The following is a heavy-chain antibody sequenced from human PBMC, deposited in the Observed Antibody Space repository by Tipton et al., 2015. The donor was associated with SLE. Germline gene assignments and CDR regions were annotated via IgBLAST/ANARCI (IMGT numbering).Heavy chain of an antibody. V-gene: IGHV4-39*07. Sequence: TLSLTCTVSGGSIGSRSHYWAWIRRPPGKGLEWIGSIYYTGTTTYYNSFLKSRVTMSVDTSKNQFSLRLTSVIAADTAVYYCARLHGYSYGLNWFDPWGQGTLISVSS. D-gene: IGHD5-18*01. J-gene: IGHJ5*02. CDR3: ARLHGYSYGLNWFDP. CDR1: GGSIGSRSHY. CDR2: IYYTGTTT.